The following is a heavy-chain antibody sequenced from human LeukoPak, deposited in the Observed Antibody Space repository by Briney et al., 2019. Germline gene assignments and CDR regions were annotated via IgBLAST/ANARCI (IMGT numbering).Heavy chain of an antibody. Sequence: PGGSLRLSCAASGFTVSNYGLHWVRQAPGKGLEWVAFIRYDGSNEYYANSVKGRFTISRDNSKNTLYLQMNSLRPEDTAVYYCASMLVAGDFDYWGQGTLVTVSS. CDR1: GFTVSNYG. CDR3: ASMLVAGDFDY. V-gene: IGHV3-30*02. D-gene: IGHD6-19*01. CDR2: IRYDGSNE. J-gene: IGHJ4*02.